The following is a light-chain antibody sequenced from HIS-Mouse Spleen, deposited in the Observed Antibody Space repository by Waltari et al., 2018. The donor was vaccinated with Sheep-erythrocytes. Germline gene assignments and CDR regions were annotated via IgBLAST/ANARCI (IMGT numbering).Light chain of an antibody. CDR3: DSMIADSSGNHWV. CDR1: ALPKKY. V-gene: IGLV3-10*01. CDR2: EDS. Sequence: SYELTQPPSVSVSPGQTARITCTGDALPKKYAYWYQQKSGQAPVLAIYEDSKRPSGIPERFSGSSSGTMATLTISGAEVEDDADYYCDSMIADSSGNHWVFGGGTTLTVL. J-gene: IGLJ3*02.